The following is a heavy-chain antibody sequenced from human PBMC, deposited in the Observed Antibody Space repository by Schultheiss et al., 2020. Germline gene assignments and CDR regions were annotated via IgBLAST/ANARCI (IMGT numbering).Heavy chain of an antibody. CDR3: ARDLRKLRFFDY. D-gene: IGHD3-3*01. Sequence: GESLKISCAASGFTFSNAWMSWVRQAPGKGLEWVSAISGSGGSTYYADSVKGRFTISRDNSKNTLYLQMNSLRAEDTAVYYCARDLRKLRFFDYWGQGTLVNVSS. J-gene: IGHJ4*02. V-gene: IGHV3-23*01. CDR1: GFTFSNAW. CDR2: ISGSGGST.